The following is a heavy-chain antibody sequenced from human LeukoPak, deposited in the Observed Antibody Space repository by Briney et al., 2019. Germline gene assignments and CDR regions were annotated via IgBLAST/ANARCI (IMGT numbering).Heavy chain of an antibody. D-gene: IGHD3-10*01. Sequence: GESLQISCQGSGYRFTSYWISWVRQMPGKGLEWMGRIDPSDSYTNYSPSFQGHVTISADKSISTAYLQWSSLKASDTAMYYCAKNENPYTMVKAFDIWGQGTMVTVSS. CDR2: IDPSDSYT. CDR3: AKNENPYTMVKAFDI. J-gene: IGHJ3*02. CDR1: GYRFTSYW. V-gene: IGHV5-10-1*01.